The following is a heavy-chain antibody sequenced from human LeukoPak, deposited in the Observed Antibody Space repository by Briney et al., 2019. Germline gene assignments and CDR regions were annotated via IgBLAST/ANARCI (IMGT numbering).Heavy chain of an antibody. D-gene: IGHD3-16*02. Sequence: PSETPSLTCIVSGGSISSYYWSWIRQPAGKGLEWIGRIYSSGSTNYNPSLKSRVTMSVDTSKNQFSLKLNSATAADTAVYFCARDLNRQGSYDYVWGSYRSEWIDPWGQGILVTVSS. CDR2: IYSSGST. CDR1: GGSISSYY. CDR3: ARDLNRQGSYDYVWGSYRSEWIDP. J-gene: IGHJ5*02. V-gene: IGHV4-4*07.